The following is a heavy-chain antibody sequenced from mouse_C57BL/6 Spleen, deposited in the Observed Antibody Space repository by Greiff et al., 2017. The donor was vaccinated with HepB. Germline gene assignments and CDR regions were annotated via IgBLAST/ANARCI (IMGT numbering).Heavy chain of an antibody. V-gene: IGHV1-19*01. D-gene: IGHD1-1*01. CDR2: INPYNGGT. CDR1: GYTFTDYY. CDR3: ARDRPYYYGSSYAMDY. Sequence: VQLQQSGPVLVKPGASVKMSCKASGYTFTDYYMNWVKQSHGKSLEWIGVINPYNGGTSYNQKLKGKATLTVDKSSSTAYMELNSLTSEDSAVYYCARDRPYYYGSSYAMDYWGQGTSVTVSS. J-gene: IGHJ4*01.